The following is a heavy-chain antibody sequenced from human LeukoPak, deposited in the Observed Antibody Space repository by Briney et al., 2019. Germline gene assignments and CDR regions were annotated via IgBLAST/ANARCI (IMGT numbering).Heavy chain of an antibody. D-gene: IGHD2-2*01. J-gene: IGHJ6*03. CDR3: AKAIVVPAAIVYYYYYMDV. Sequence: GESLRLSCAASGFTFSSYGMHWVRQAPGKGLEWVAFIRYDGSNKYYADSVKGRFTISRDNSKNTLYLQMNSLRAEDTAVYYCAKAIVVPAAIVYYYYYMDVWGKGTTVTVSS. V-gene: IGHV3-30*02. CDR2: IRYDGSNK. CDR1: GFTFSSYG.